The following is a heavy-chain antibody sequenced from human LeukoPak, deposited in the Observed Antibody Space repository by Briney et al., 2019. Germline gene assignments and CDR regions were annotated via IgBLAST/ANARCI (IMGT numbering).Heavy chain of an antibody. CDR1: GGSISSSSYC. D-gene: IGHD3-22*01. CDR2: IYYSGST. Sequence: SETLSLTCTVSGGSISSSSYCWGWIRQPPGKGLEWIGSIYYSGSTYYNPSLKSRVTISVDTSKNQFSLKLSSVTAADTAVYYCARDSSGYFLGDYWGQGTLVTVSS. J-gene: IGHJ4*02. CDR3: ARDSSGYFLGDY. V-gene: IGHV4-39*02.